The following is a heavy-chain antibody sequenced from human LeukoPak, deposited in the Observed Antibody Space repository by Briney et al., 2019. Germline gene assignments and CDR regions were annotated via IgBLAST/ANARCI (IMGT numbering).Heavy chain of an antibody. Sequence: SVMVSCKASGGTFSSYAISWVRQAPGQGLEWMGGIIPIFGTANYAQKFQGRVTITADESTSTAYMELSSLRSEDTAVYYCARFVVGAAAGSLDPWGQGTLVTVSS. CDR1: GGTFSSYA. V-gene: IGHV1-69*13. J-gene: IGHJ5*02. CDR2: IIPIFGTA. D-gene: IGHD6-13*01. CDR3: ARFVVGAAAGSLDP.